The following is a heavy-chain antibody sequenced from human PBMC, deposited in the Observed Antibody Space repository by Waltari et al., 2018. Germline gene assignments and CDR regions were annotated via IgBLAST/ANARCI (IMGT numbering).Heavy chain of an antibody. CDR3: ARLTDFWSGYYDY. D-gene: IGHD3-3*01. Sequence: QVQLQESGPGLVKPSETLSLTCTVSGYSISSGYYWGWIRQPPGKGLEWIGSIYHSGSTYYNPSLKSRVTISVDTSKNQFSLKLSSVTAADTGVYYCARLTDFWSGYYDYWGQGTLVTVSS. CDR1: GYSISSGYY. CDR2: IYHSGST. V-gene: IGHV4-38-2*02. J-gene: IGHJ4*02.